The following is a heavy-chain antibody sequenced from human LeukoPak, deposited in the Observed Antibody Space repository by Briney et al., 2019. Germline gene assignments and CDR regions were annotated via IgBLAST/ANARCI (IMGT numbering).Heavy chain of an antibody. V-gene: IGHV1-46*01. Sequence: ASVKVSCKASGYTFTSDYMNWVRQAPGQGLEWLGIVHSSGGVIKYAQEFQDRLTVTRDTSTSTIYMELSSLRSEDTAVYYCAGSSHQRNWFDPWGQGTLVIVSS. CDR3: AGSSHQRNWFDP. CDR1: GYTFTSDY. D-gene: IGHD1-26*01. J-gene: IGHJ5*02. CDR2: VHSSGGVI.